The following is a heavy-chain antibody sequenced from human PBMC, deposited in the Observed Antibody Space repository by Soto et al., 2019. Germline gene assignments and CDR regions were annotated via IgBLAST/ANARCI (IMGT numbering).Heavy chain of an antibody. Sequence: GGSLRLSCAASGFTFSSYSMNWVRQAPGKGLEWVSSISSSSSYIYYADSVKGRFTISRDNTKNSLYLQMNSLRAEDTAVYYCARDGYCSGGSCYSDAFDIWGQGTMVTVSS. CDR3: ARDGYCSGGSCYSDAFDI. V-gene: IGHV3-21*01. CDR1: GFTFSSYS. CDR2: ISSSSSYI. D-gene: IGHD2-15*01. J-gene: IGHJ3*02.